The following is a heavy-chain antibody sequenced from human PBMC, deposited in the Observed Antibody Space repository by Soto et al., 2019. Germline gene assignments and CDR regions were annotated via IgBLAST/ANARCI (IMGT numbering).Heavy chain of an antibody. CDR2: INHSGST. V-gene: IGHV4-34*01. CDR1: GGSFSGYY. CDR3: AREIRGSYYFDY. J-gene: IGHJ4*02. D-gene: IGHD1-26*01. Sequence: GSLRLSCAVYGGSFSGYYWSWIRQPPGKGLEWIGEINHSGSTNYNPTLKSRVTISVDTSKNQFSLKLSSVTAADTAVYYCAREIRGSYYFDYWGQGTLVTVSS.